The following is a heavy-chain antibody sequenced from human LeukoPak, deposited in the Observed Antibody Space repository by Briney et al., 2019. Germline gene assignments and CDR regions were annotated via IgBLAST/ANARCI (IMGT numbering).Heavy chain of an antibody. CDR3: VVGGSPGY. CDR2: ISTDGYTT. CDR1: GGSISSSNW. D-gene: IGHD2-15*01. Sequence: GTLSLTCAVSGGSISSSNWWSWVRQAPRKGLVWVSRISTDGYTTDYADFVQGRFTASRDNTKNTWSLEMNSLRAEDTAVYYCVVGGSPGYWGQGTLVTVSS. J-gene: IGHJ4*02. V-gene: IGHV3-74*01.